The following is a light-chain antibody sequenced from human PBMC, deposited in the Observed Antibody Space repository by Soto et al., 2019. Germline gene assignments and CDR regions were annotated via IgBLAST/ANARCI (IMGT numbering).Light chain of an antibody. CDR1: RTVGSK. J-gene: IGKJ2*01. Sequence: EIVMTQSPATLSVSPGERVTLSCRASRTVGSKLAWYQPKPGQAPRLLISDASTRATGIPARFSGIGSGTEFTLTISSLQSEDFAVYYCQQYSNWKTFGQGTKLEIK. CDR2: DAS. V-gene: IGKV3-15*01. CDR3: QQYSNWKT.